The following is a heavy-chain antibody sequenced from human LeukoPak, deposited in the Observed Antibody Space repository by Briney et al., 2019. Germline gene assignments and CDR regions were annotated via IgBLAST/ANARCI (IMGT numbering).Heavy chain of an antibody. CDR1: GFTFSNAW. CDR3: ARGPSGYHNT. J-gene: IGHJ4*02. CDR2: ISSSGNTI. Sequence: GGSLRLSCAASGFTFSNAWMSWVRQAPGKGLEWVSYISSSGNTIYYADSVMGRFTISRDNAKNSLYLQMNSLRAEDTAVYYCARGPSGYHNTGGQGTLVTVSS. V-gene: IGHV3-48*01. D-gene: IGHD5-12*01.